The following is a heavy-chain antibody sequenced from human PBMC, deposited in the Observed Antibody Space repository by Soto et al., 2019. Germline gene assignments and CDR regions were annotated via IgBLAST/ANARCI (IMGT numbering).Heavy chain of an antibody. J-gene: IGHJ6*03. CDR2: IYYSGST. D-gene: IGHD3-3*01. CDR1: GGSISSYY. V-gene: IGHV4-59*01. CDR3: ARGRFSGSYYYYYMDV. Sequence: QVQLQESGPGLVKPSETLSLTCTVSGGSISSYYWSWIRQPPGKGLEWIGYIYYSGSTNYNPSLKSRVTISVDTSKNQFSLKLSSVTAADKAVYYCARGRFSGSYYYYYMDVWGKGTTVTVSS.